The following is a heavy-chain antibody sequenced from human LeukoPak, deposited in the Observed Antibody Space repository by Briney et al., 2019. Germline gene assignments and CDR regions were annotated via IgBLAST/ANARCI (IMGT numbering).Heavy chain of an antibody. CDR3: ARGGYCSGGSCYRAHY. J-gene: IGHJ4*02. Sequence: SETLSLTCAVYGGSFSGYYWSWIRQPPGKGLEWIGEINHSGSTNYNPSLKSRVTISIDTSKNQFSLKLSSVTAADTAVYYCARGGYCSGGSCYRAHYWGQGTLVTVSS. V-gene: IGHV4-34*01. CDR2: INHSGST. D-gene: IGHD2-15*01. CDR1: GGSFSGYY.